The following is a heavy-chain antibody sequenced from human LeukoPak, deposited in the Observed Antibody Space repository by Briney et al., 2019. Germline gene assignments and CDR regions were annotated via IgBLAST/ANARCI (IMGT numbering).Heavy chain of an antibody. CDR3: ARKEYSSSWCAIDY. Sequence: GGSLRLSCAASGFTFSDYYMSLIRHAPGKGLEWLSYISSSGYTIYYADSVKGRFTISRDNAKNSLYLQMNSLRAEDAAVYYCARKEYSSSWCAIDYWGQGTRVTVSS. D-gene: IGHD6-13*01. J-gene: IGHJ4*02. V-gene: IGHV3-11*01. CDR2: ISSSGYTI. CDR1: GFTFSDYY.